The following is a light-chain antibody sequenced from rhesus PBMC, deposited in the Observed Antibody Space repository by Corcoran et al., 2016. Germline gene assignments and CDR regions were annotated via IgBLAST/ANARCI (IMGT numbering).Light chain of an antibody. V-gene: IGKV1-74*01. CDR2: KAS. Sequence: DIHMTQSPSSLSASVGDRVIITRRASHYANHSLNWYQQKPGKAPKLLISKASTLQSEVPSRFSGSGAGTDYTFNISSLQPEGVATYFCQNGYGAPWTFGQGTKVEIK. CDR1: HYANHS. J-gene: IGKJ1*01. CDR3: QNGYGAPWT.